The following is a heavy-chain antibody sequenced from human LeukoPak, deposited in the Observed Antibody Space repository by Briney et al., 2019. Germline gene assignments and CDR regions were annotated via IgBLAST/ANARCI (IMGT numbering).Heavy chain of an antibody. D-gene: IGHD4-17*01. CDR2: INLAGSEN. V-gene: IGHV3-7*01. Sequence: GSLRLSCAASGFTFSSYCMSWIRQAPGKGLEWMANINLAGSENYYVDSVKGRSTNSRDNAKNSLFLQMHSLRAEDAAVYYCASAHYGDYEGFANLNFWGQGTLVTVSS. CDR3: ASAHYGDYEGFANLNF. J-gene: IGHJ4*02. CDR1: GFTFSSYC.